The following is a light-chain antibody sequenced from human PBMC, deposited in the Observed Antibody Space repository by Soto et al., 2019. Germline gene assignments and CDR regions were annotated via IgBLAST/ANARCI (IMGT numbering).Light chain of an antibody. CDR2: AAS. J-gene: IGKJ5*01. V-gene: IGKV1D-8*01. CDR3: QQYYSFPLT. CDR1: QGISSY. Sequence: VSWLTQSPSLLSASTGDRVTVSCRVSQGISSYLAWYQQKPGKAPELLIYAASTLQSGVPSRFSGSGSGTDFTLTISCLQSEDFATYYCQQYYSFPLTFGQGTRLEIK.